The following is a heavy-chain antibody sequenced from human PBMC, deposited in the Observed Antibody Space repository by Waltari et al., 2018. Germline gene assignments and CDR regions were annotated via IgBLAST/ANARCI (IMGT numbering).Heavy chain of an antibody. CDR3: ARGGPGIAVAIN. Sequence: EVQLVESGGGLVQPGGSLRLSCVTSGFTFSSNWMTWVRQAPGKGLYWVSYISSSSITIYYAYSVKGRFTIARDNAKNSLYLQMNSLRAEDTAVYYCARGGPGIAVAINWGQGTLVTVSS. J-gene: IGHJ4*02. V-gene: IGHV3-48*01. CDR2: ISSSSITI. D-gene: IGHD6-19*01. CDR1: GFTFSSNW.